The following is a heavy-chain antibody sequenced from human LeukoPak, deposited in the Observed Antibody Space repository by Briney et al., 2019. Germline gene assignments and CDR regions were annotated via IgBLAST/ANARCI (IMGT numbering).Heavy chain of an antibody. CDR1: GYTFTSYG. D-gene: IGHD4-17*01. CDR2: ISAYNGNT. Sequence: ASVMVSCKASGYTFTSYGISWVRQAPGQGLEWMGWISAYNGNTNYAQKLQGRVTMTTDTSTSTAYMELRSLRSDDTAVYYCARGRYGDYVGDFDYWGQGTLVTVSS. J-gene: IGHJ4*02. V-gene: IGHV1-18*04. CDR3: ARGRYGDYVGDFDY.